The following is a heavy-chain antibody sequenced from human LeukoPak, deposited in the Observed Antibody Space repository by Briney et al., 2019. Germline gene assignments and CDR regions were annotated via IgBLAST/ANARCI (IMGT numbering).Heavy chain of an antibody. J-gene: IGHJ4*02. D-gene: IGHD3-3*01. Sequence: GGSLRLSCAASGFTFSSYWMSWVRQAPGKGLEWVANIKQDGSEKYYVDSVKGRFTISRDNAKNSLYLQMNSLRAGDTAVYYCARTQTYYDFWSGPSDPYFDYWGQGTLVTVSS. CDR1: GFTFSSYW. V-gene: IGHV3-7*01. CDR2: IKQDGSEK. CDR3: ARTQTYYDFWSGPSDPYFDY.